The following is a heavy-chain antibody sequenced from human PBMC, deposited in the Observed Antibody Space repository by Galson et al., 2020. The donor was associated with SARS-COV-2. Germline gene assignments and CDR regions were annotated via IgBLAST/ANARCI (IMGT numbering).Heavy chain of an antibody. Sequence: SETLSLTCTVSGGSISSGGYYWTWIRQHPGKGLEWIGYIYYSGSTYYNPSLKSRVTISVDTSKNQFSLKLSSVTAADTAVYYCARARGSSSSCWFDPWGQGTLVTVSS. D-gene: IGHD6-6*01. CDR2: IYYSGST. CDR3: ARARGSSSSCWFDP. CDR1: GGSISSGGYY. J-gene: IGHJ5*02. V-gene: IGHV4-31*03.